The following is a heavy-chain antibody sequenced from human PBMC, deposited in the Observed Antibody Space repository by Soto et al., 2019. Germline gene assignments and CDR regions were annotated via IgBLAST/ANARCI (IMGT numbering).Heavy chain of an antibody. Sequence: EVQLVESGGGLVQPGGSLRLSCAASGFTFSSYWMSWVRQAPGKGLEWVANIEQDGSEKYYVDSVKGRFTISRDNAKNSLYLQMNSLRAEDTVLDYCASHMITFGGLAPRLDHWVQGTLVTVST. CDR3: ASHMITFGGLAPRLDH. CDR1: GFTFSSYW. D-gene: IGHD3-16*01. V-gene: IGHV3-7*01. CDR2: IEQDGSEK. J-gene: IGHJ4*02.